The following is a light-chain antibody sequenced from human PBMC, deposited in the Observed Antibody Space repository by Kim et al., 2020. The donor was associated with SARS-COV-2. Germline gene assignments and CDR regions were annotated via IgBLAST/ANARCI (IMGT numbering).Light chain of an antibody. J-gene: IGKJ1*01. Sequence: VVMTQSPLSLPVTLGKPAYISCRSSQSLVDSDGNTYLHWFQQRPGQSPRRLIYKVSNRDSGVPDRFSGSGSGTDFTLEISRVEAEDVGVYYCMQGTHWPWTFGQGTKVDIK. CDR2: KVS. V-gene: IGKV2-30*01. CDR3: MQGTHWPWT. CDR1: QSLVDSDGNTY.